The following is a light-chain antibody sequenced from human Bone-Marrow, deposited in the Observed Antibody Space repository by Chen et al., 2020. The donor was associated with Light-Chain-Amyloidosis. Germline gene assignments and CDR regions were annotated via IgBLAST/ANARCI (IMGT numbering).Light chain of an antibody. CDR1: RSNLGAGYD. Sequence: QSVLTQPPSMSEAPGQRVTISCTGSRSNLGAGYDVHWYQQLPGTSPQLLIYDSDIRPSGVPDRFSASKSGTSASLSITGLQVADEADYYCQSYDTALLSLVFGGGTKLTV. J-gene: IGLJ2*01. V-gene: IGLV1-40*01. CDR2: DSD. CDR3: QSYDTALLSLV.